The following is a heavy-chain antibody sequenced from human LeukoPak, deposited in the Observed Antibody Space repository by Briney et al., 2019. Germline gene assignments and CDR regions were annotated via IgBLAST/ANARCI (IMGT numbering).Heavy chain of an antibody. V-gene: IGHV3-48*03. CDR1: GFTFSSYE. J-gene: IGHJ4*02. CDR2: ISSSGSTI. CDR3: AKAPRGQYYFDY. Sequence: GGSLRLSCAASGFTFSSYEMNWVRQAPGKGLEWVSYISSSGSTIYYADSVKGRFTISRDNAKNSLYLQMNSLRAEDTALYYCAKAPRGQYYFDYWGQGTLVTVSS.